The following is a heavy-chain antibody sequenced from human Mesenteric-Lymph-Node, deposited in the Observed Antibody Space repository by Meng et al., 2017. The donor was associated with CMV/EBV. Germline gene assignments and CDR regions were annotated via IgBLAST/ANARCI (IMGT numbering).Heavy chain of an antibody. CDR3: ARDPDYAFWGSGDV. CDR1: GYTFTSYY. V-gene: IGHV1-46*01. J-gene: IGHJ6*02. CDR2: INPSGGST. Sequence: ASVKVSCKASGYTFTSYYMHWVRQAPGQGLEWMGIINPSGGSTSYAQMFQGRVTMTTDTSTSTANMELRSLRSDDTAVYYCARDPDYAFWGSGDVWGQGTTVTVSS. D-gene: IGHD3-3*01.